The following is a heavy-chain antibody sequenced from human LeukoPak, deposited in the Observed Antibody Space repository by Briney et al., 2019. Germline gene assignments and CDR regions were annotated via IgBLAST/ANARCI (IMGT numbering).Heavy chain of an antibody. CDR1: GYTXMGYY. CDR3: ARGAEFDY. J-gene: IGHJ4*02. V-gene: IGHV1-2*02. CDR2: INPNSGGT. Sequence: ASVKVPCKASGYTXMGYYIHWVRQAPGQGLEWMGWINPNSGGTNYPQKFQGRVTMTRDTSISTAYMELSRLTSDDTAVYYCARGAEFDYWGQGTLVTVSS.